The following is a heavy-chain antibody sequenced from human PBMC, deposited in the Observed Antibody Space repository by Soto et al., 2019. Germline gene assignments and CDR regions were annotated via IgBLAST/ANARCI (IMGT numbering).Heavy chain of an antibody. Sequence: PVKVSCKASGGTLTTYAIRLVRQAPGQGLAWMGGIIPIFGTPDYAEGHQGRLTITTYETTNTAYMDLSSLTFEDTAVYYSARGERTGHLKTLTNNERDCWGQGTTVTVSS. CDR1: GGTLTTYA. D-gene: IGHD1-26*01. J-gene: IGHJ6*02. V-gene: IGHV1-69*05. CDR3: ARGERTGHLKTLTNNERDC. CDR2: IIPIFGTP.